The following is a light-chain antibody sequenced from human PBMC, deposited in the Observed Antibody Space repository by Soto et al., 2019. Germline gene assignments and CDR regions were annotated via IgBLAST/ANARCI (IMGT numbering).Light chain of an antibody. J-gene: IGKJ1*01. CDR2: GAS. CDR1: ESVSSSY. Sequence: EIVLTQSPGTLSLSPGERATLSCRASESVSSSYLAWYQQKPGQAPRLLIYGASSRATGIPDRFSGSGSGTDFTLTISRLGPEDFAVYYCQQYGSSPRTFGQGTMVEIK. CDR3: QQYGSSPRT. V-gene: IGKV3-20*01.